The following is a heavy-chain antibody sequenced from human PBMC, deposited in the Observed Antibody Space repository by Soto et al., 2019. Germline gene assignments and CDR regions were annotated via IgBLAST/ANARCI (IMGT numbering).Heavy chain of an antibody. CDR2: INPKSGGT. J-gene: IGHJ6*02. Sequence: ASVKVSCKASGYTFTGYYMHWVRQAPGQGLEWMGWINPKSGGTNYAQKFQGWVTMTRDTSISTAYMELSRLRSDDTAVYYCATGITGTTYYYYGMDVWGQGTTVTVSS. CDR3: ATGITGTTYYYYGMDV. CDR1: GYTFTGYY. V-gene: IGHV1-2*04. D-gene: IGHD1-7*01.